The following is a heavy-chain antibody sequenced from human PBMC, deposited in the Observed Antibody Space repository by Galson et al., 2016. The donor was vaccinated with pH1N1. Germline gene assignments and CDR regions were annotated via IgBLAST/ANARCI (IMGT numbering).Heavy chain of an antibody. CDR3: ARIESFGELGNWFDP. J-gene: IGHJ5*02. CDR1: GGSITDSSFY. Sequence: SKTLSLTCTVSGGSITDSSFYWGWIRQPPGKGLEWIGSIYYSGSTNYNPSLKSRVTMSVDTSKNQFSLKLSSVTAADTAVYYCARIESFGELGNWFDPWGQGTLVTVSS. CDR2: IYYSGST. D-gene: IGHD3-10*01. V-gene: IGHV4-39*07.